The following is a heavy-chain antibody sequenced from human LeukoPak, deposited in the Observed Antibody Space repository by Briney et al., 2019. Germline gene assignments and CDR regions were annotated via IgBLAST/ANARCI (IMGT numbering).Heavy chain of an antibody. CDR1: GFSFSSAW. Sequence: GGTLTLTCAASGFSFSSAWWSRGLHAPPGRVQGVGRNKSKADGGTTDYAAPVKGRFTISRDDSKTTLYLQMNRLKTEDTAVYYCTTDLGSYYHWGQGTLVTVSS. J-gene: IGHJ4*02. CDR2: NKSKADGGTT. V-gene: IGHV3-15*01. CDR3: TTDLGSYYH. D-gene: IGHD1-26*01.